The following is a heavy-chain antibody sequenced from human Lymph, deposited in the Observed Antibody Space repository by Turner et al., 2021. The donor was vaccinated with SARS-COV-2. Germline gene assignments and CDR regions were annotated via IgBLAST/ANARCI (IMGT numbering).Heavy chain of an antibody. CDR1: GLTLSNSS. CDR3: ASNFWSAYRLAY. Sequence: QVQLVESGGGAVQPGRSLRLSCVASGLTLSNSSMHWVRKAPGKGVVWVAVISYDGSNKYDADSVKGRFTNSRDNSKNTLYLQMNSLRAEDTAVYYCASNFWSAYRLAYWGQGTLVTVSS. V-gene: IGHV3-30-3*01. CDR2: ISYDGSNK. D-gene: IGHD3-3*01. J-gene: IGHJ4*02.